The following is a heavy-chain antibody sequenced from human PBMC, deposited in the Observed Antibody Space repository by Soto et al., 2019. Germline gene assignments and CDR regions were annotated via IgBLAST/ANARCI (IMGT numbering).Heavy chain of an antibody. CDR2: IIPIFGTA. J-gene: IGHJ5*02. V-gene: IGHV1-69*12. CDR3: ARVLGTGTTAPSYNWFDP. CDR1: GGTFSSYA. D-gene: IGHD1-7*01. Sequence: QVQLVQSGAEVKKPGSSVKVSCKASGGTFSSYAISWVRQAPGQGLEWMGGIIPIFGTANYAQKRQGRVTITADESTSTAYMELSSLRSEDTAAYYCARVLGTGTTAPSYNWFDPWGQGTLVTVSS.